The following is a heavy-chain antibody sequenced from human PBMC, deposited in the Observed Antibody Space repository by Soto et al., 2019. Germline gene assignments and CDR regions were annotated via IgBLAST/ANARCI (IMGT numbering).Heavy chain of an antibody. V-gene: IGHV3-7*01. CDR3: ARELDIVVVPAAVDY. CDR1: GFTFSSYW. D-gene: IGHD2-2*03. Sequence: EVQLVESGGGLVQPGGSLRLSCAASGFTFSSYWMSWVRQAPGKGLEWVANIKQDGSEKYYVDSVKGRFTISRDNAKNSLYLQMNSLRAEDTAVYYCARELDIVVVPAAVDYWGQGTLVTVSS. CDR2: IKQDGSEK. J-gene: IGHJ4*02.